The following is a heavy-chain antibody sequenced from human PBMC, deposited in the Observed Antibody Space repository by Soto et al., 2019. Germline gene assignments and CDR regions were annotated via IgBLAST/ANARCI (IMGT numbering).Heavy chain of an antibody. V-gene: IGHV3-33*01. CDR2: IWHDGGKK. CDR3: ARDLGQGNGPFDY. J-gene: IGHJ4*02. CDR1: GFTFNTYG. Sequence: QVQLVESGGGVVQPGRSLRLSCAASGFTFNTYGMHWVRQAPGKGLEWVAVIWHDGGKKYYADSAKGRFTISRDNSNNTLFLQMNSLRAEDTAVYYCARDLGQGNGPFDYWGQGTLVTVSS. D-gene: IGHD1-26*01.